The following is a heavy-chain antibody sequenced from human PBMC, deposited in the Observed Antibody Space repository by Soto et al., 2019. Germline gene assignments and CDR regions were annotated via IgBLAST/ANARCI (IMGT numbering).Heavy chain of an antibody. J-gene: IGHJ6*02. CDR3: ARDGLIFGTSYYYYGMDV. CDR2: ISSSSSYI. D-gene: IGHD3-3*02. Sequence: GSLRLSCAASGFTFSSYSMNWVRQAPGKGLEWVSSISSSSSYIYYADSVKGRFTISRDNAKNSLYLQMNSLRAEDTAVYYCARDGLIFGTSYYYYGMDVWGQGTTVTVSS. V-gene: IGHV3-21*01. CDR1: GFTFSSYS.